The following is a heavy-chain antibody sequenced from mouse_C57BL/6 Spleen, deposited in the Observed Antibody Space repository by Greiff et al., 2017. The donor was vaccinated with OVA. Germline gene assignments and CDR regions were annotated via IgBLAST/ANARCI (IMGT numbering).Heavy chain of an antibody. V-gene: IGHV1-64*01. D-gene: IGHD1-1*01. CDR1: GYTFTSYW. CDR2: IHPNSGST. J-gene: IGHJ3*01. Sequence: QVQLQQPGAELVKPGASVKLSCKASGYTFTSYWMHWVKQRPGQGLEWIGMIHPNSGSTNYNEKFKSKATLTVDKSSSTAYMQLSSLTSEDSAVYYCAREGVYYYGSREAYWGQGTLVTVSA. CDR3: AREGVYYYGSREAY.